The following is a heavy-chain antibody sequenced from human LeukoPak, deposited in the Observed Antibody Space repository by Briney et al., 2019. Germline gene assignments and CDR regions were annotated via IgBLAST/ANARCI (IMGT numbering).Heavy chain of an antibody. V-gene: IGHV3-74*01. CDR2: ITSGGSGF. CDR3: ASGRLVGAPDY. Sequence: PGGPLLLSCAASGFTFSDAWMSWGRPPPGKGLVWVSRITSGGSGFCYADSVKGRFSTSRDNAKNTLYLQMNSLRAEDTAVYYCASGRLVGAPDYWGQGTLVTVSS. CDR1: GFTFSDAW. D-gene: IGHD1-26*01. J-gene: IGHJ4*02.